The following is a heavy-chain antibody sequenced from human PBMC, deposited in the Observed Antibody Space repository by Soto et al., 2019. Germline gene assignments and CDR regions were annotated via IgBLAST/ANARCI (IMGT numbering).Heavy chain of an antibody. D-gene: IGHD1-20*01. CDR3: ARLTGPHYTNWFDP. CDR1: GYTFTSYG. CDR2: ISAYNGNT. V-gene: IGHV1-18*01. Sequence: ASVKVSCKASGYTFTSYGISWVRQAPGQGLEWMGWISAYNGNTNYAQKLQGRVTISVDTSKNQFSLKLSSVTAADTAVYYCARLTGPHYTNWFDPWGQGTLVTVSS. J-gene: IGHJ5*02.